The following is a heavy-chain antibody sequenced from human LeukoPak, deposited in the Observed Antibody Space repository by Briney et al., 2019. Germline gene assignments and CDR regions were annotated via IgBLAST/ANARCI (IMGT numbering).Heavy chain of an antibody. CDR1: GGSISSYY. J-gene: IGHJ4*02. V-gene: IGHV4-59*01. CDR2: IYYSGST. D-gene: IGHD5-12*01. Sequence: SETLSLTCTVSGGSISSYYWSWIRQPPGKGLEWIGYIYYSGSTNYNPSLKSRVTISVDTSKNQFSLKLSSVTAADTAVYSCARIRYSGYDHDYWGQGTLVTVSS. CDR3: ARIRYSGYDHDY.